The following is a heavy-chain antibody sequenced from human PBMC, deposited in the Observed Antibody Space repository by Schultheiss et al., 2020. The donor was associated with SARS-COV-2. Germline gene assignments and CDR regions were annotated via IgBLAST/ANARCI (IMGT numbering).Heavy chain of an antibody. J-gene: IGHJ4*02. CDR3: ANSRDGYLR. CDR2: ISYDGSNK. Sequence: LSLTCAVYGGSFSGYYWSWIRQPPGKGLEWVAVISYDGSNKYYADSVKGRFTISRDNSKNTLYLQMNSLRAEDTAVYYCANSRDGYLRWGQGTLVTVAS. D-gene: IGHD5-24*01. V-gene: IGHV3-30*18. CDR1: GGSFSGYY.